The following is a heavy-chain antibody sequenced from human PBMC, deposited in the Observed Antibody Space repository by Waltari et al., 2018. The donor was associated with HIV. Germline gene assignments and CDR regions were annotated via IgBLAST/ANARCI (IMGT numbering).Heavy chain of an antibody. CDR3: ARQIQCSGGSCHDAYFDY. J-gene: IGHJ4*02. V-gene: IGHV4-38-2*01. CDR2: IYQSGST. D-gene: IGHD2-15*01. CDR1: GYSISSGYY. Sequence: QVQLQESGPGLVKPSETLSLTCAVSGYSISSGYYWGWIRQPPGKGLEWIGSIYQSGSTYDTPSLKSRVTISVDTSKNQFSLKLSSVTAADTAVYYCARQIQCSGGSCHDAYFDYWGQGTLVTVSS.